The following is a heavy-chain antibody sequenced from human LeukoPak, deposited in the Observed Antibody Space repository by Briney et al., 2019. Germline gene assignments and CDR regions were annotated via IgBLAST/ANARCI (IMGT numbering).Heavy chain of an antibody. CDR2: IYYSGST. CDR1: GGSISSYY. V-gene: IGHV4-59*01. Sequence: PSETQSLTCTVSGGSISSYYWSWIRQPPGKGLEWIGYIYYSGSTNYNPSLKSRVTISVDTSKNQFSLKLSSVTAADTAVYYCARTNWNYFNGMDVWGQGTTVTVSS. J-gene: IGHJ6*02. CDR3: ARTNWNYFNGMDV. D-gene: IGHD1-1*01.